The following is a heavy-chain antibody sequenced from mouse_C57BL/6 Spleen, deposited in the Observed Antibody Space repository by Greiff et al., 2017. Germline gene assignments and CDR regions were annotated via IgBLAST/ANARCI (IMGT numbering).Heavy chain of an antibody. Sequence: QVQLQQSGAELVKPGASVKISCKASGYAFSSYWMNWVKQRPGKGLEWIGQIYPGDGDTNYNGKFKGKATLTADKSSSTAYMQLSSLTSEDSAVYFWARRGVYHYFDYWGQGTTLTVSS. J-gene: IGHJ2*01. CDR2: IYPGDGDT. CDR3: ARRGVYHYFDY. V-gene: IGHV1-80*01. D-gene: IGHD2-1*01. CDR1: GYAFSSYW.